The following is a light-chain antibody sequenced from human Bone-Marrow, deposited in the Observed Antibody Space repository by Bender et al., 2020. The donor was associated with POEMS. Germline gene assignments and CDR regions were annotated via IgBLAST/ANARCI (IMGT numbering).Light chain of an antibody. V-gene: IGLV1-44*01. CDR3: AVWDDSLNGWV. CDR2: PSH. J-gene: IGLJ3*02. Sequence: QSVLTQPPSASGTPGQRVTISCSGASPNIGAHAVNWYQHLPGTAPKLLIYPSHRRPSEVPDRFSGSRSGTSASLAISGLQSEDEADYYCAVWDDSLNGWVFGGGTKLTVL. CDR1: SPNIGAHA.